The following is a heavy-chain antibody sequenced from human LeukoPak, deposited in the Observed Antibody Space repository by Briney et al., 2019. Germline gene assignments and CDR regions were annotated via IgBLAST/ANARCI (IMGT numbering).Heavy chain of an antibody. CDR2: ISSSSSTI. V-gene: IGHV3-48*01. D-gene: IGHD4-17*01. CDR1: GFSFTSYS. CDR3: ARDRAGDYYFDY. J-gene: IGHJ4*02. Sequence: GGSLRLSCAASGFSFTSYSMNWVRQAPGKGLEWVSHISSSSSTIYYADSVKGRFTISRDYARSSLYLQMNSLRAEDTAVYYCARDRAGDYYFDYWGQGTLVTVSS.